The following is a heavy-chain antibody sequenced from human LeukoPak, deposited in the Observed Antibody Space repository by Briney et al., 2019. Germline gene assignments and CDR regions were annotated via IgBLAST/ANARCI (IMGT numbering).Heavy chain of an antibody. CDR1: GFTFSSYS. J-gene: IGHJ4*02. CDR3: ARASRSSGANHVVLDY. V-gene: IGHV3-21*04. Sequence: SGGSLRLSCAASGFTFSSYSTNWVRQAPGKGLEWVSSISSSSSYIYYADSVKGRFTISRDNAKNSLYLQMNSLRAEDTAVYYCARASRSSGANHVVLDYWGQGTLVTVSS. CDR2: ISSSSSYI. D-gene: IGHD6-6*01.